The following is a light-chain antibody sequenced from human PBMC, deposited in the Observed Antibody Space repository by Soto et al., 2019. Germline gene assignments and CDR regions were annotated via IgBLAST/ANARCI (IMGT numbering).Light chain of an antibody. CDR2: EGS. CDR3: SSDAGNYNYV. J-gene: IGLJ1*01. CDR1: SSDVGSYNL. V-gene: IGLV2-14*02. Sequence: QSVLTQPASVSGSPGQSITISCTGTSSDVGSYNLVSWYQQHPGKAPKLMIYEGSKRPSGVPDRFSGSKSGNTASLTVSGLQAEDEADYYCSSDAGNYNYVFGTGTKLTVL.